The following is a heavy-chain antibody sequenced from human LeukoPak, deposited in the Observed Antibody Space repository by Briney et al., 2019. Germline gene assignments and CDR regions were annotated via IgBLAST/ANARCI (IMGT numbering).Heavy chain of an antibody. D-gene: IGHD1-26*01. Sequence: ASVTVSCKVSGYTLTKLSMHWVRQAPGKGLEWMGGVDPEDGEIIYAQKFQGRVTMTEDTSTDTAYMELSSLRSEDTAVYYCAIDVGELLTYWGQGTLVTVSS. CDR2: VDPEDGEI. J-gene: IGHJ4*02. V-gene: IGHV1-24*01. CDR1: GYTLTKLS. CDR3: AIDVGELLTY.